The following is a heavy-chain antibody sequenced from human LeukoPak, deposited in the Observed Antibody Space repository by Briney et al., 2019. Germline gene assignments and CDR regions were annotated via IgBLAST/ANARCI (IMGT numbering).Heavy chain of an antibody. CDR3: ARPTNNYGDAFDY. Sequence: GASVKVSFKASGYPFTGYFMHWVRQAPGQGLEWMGRINPNSGGANYSQKFQGRVTMTRDTSISTAYMELSRLGSDDTAVYYCARPTNNYGDAFDYWGQGTLVTVSS. CDR1: GYPFTGYF. V-gene: IGHV1-2*06. D-gene: IGHD4-17*01. CDR2: INPNSGGA. J-gene: IGHJ4*02.